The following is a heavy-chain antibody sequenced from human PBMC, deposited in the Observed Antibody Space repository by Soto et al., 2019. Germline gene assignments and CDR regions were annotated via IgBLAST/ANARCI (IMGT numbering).Heavy chain of an antibody. J-gene: IGHJ4*02. D-gene: IGHD3-10*01. CDR3: ARDSERDGSGSYYNVPSPFDY. CDR2: ISYDGSNK. CDR1: GFTFSSYA. V-gene: IGHV3-30-3*01. Sequence: GGSLRLSCAASGFTFSSYAMHWVRQAPGKGLEWVAVISYDGSNKYYADSVKGRFTISRDNSKNTLYLQMNSLRAEDTAVYYCARDSERDGSGSYYNVPSPFDYWGQGTLVTVSS.